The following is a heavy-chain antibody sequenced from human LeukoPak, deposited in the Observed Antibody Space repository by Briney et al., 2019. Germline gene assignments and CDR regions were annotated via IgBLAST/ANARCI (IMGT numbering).Heavy chain of an antibody. CDR1: GGSISSGSYY. CDR2: IYTSGST. V-gene: IGHV4-61*09. J-gene: IGHJ4*02. Sequence: SETLSLTCTVSGGSISSGSYYWSWIRQPAGRGLEWIGHIYTSGSTNYNPSPKSRVTISVDTSKNQFSLKLSYVTAADTAVYYCARQGCSSTSCYAYFDYWGQGTLVTVSS. D-gene: IGHD2-2*01. CDR3: ARQGCSSTSCYAYFDY.